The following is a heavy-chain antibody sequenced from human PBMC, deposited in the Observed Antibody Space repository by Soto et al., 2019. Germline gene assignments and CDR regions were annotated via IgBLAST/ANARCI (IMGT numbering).Heavy chain of an antibody. CDR1: GFIFSNYA. Sequence: GGSLRLSCAASGFIFSNYAMNWVRQAPGKGLEWVSFVSANADGTFYADSVKGRFSISRDNSKNTLYLQMNNLRAEDTAIYYCSKGRLSFDFWGQGTRVTVSS. CDR2: VSANADGT. CDR3: SKGRLSFDF. V-gene: IGHV3-23*01. J-gene: IGHJ4*02.